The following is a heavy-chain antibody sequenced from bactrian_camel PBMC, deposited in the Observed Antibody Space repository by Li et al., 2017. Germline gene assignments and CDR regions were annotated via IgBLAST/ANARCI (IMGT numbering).Heavy chain of an antibody. D-gene: IGHD2*01. V-gene: IGHV3S31*01. CDR3: TYTDITSGSWSLYEYKY. Sequence: DVQLVESGGGSVQAGGSLRLSCAASGFDFSSYLMSWVRQAPGKEREGVATIYTGDGSTSYADSVKGRFTISRDNSKNTLYLQMKSLKPEDTALYYCTYTDITSGSWSLYEYKYWGQGTQVTVS. CDR1: GFDFSSYL. J-gene: IGHJ4*01. CDR2: IYTGDGST.